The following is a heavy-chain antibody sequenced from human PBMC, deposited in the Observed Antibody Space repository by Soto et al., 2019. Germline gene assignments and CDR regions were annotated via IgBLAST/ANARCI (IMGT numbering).Heavy chain of an antibody. D-gene: IGHD6-19*01. V-gene: IGHV3-30-3*01. CDR1: EFTFSSYA. J-gene: IGHJ6*02. CDR3: ARSAVAGRSNYYYYGMDV. CDR2: ISYDGSNK. Sequence: PWGPLRLSCAAFEFTFSSYAMHRVLQAPGKGLEWVAVISYDGSNKYYADSVKGRFTISRDNSKNTLYLQMNSLRAEDTAVYYCARSAVAGRSNYYYYGMDVWGQGTTVTVSS.